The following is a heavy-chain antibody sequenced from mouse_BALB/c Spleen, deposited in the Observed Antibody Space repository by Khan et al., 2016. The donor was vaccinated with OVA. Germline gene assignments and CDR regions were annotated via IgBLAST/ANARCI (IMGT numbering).Heavy chain of an antibody. CDR1: GFTFSSYG. J-gene: IGHJ3*01. V-gene: IGHV5-6*01. D-gene: IGHD4-1*01. Sequence: EVELVESGGDLVKPGGSLKLSCAASGFTFSSYGMSWVRQTPDKRLEWVATISSGGDYTYYPDSVKGRFIISRDNAKNTLYLQMSSLKSEDTAMYYCASHLTGSFAYWGKGTLVTVSA. CDR2: ISSGGDYT. CDR3: ASHLTGSFAY.